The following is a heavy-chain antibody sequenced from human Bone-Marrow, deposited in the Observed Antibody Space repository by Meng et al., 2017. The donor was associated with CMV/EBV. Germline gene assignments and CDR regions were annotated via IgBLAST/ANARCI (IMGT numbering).Heavy chain of an antibody. Sequence: SETLSLTCTVSGGSISSSSYYWGWIRQPPGKGLEWIGSIYYSGSTYYNPSLKSRVTISVDTSKNQFSLKLSPVTAADTAVYYCARVTIFGAIYWGQGTLVTVSS. CDR3: ARVTIFGAIY. CDR2: IYYSGST. CDR1: GGSISSSSYY. J-gene: IGHJ4*02. V-gene: IGHV4-39*07. D-gene: IGHD3-3*01.